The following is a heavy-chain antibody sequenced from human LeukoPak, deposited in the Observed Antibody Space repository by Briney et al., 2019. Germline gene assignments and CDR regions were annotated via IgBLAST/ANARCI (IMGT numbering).Heavy chain of an antibody. Sequence: GGSLRLSCAASGFPFSSCWMSWVRQAPGKGLEWVANIKQDGSEKYYVDSVKGRFTISRDNAKNSLYLQMNSLRAEDTAVYYCASARTFDYWGQGTLVTVSS. CDR3: ASARTFDY. CDR2: IKQDGSEK. CDR1: GFPFSSCW. V-gene: IGHV3-7*01. J-gene: IGHJ4*02.